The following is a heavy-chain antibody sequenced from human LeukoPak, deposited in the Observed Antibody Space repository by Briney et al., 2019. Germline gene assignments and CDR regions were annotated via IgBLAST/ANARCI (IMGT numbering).Heavy chain of an antibody. CDR2: IYYSGST. V-gene: IGHV4-31*03. Sequence: PSETLSLTCTVSGGSISSGGYYWSWIRQHPGKGLEWIGYIYYSGSTYYNPSLKSRVTISVDTSKNQFSLKLSSVTAADTAVYYCAREMNYGDSNWFDPWGQGTLVTVSS. CDR3: AREMNYGDSNWFDP. CDR1: GGSISSGGYY. J-gene: IGHJ5*02. D-gene: IGHD4-17*01.